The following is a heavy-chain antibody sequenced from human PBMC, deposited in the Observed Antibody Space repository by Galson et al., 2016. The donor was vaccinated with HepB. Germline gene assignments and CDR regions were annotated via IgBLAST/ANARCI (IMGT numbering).Heavy chain of an antibody. CDR2: INPRGGAT. Sequence: QSGAEVKKPGESLKISCKASGYPFISYYIHWVRQAPGQGLEWMGIINPRGGATIYAQKFRGSVTMTRDTSTSTVYMNLSSLRSEDTAVYYCARLATVTTPAFDYWGQGTLVTVSS. CDR1: GYPFISYY. CDR3: ARLATVTTPAFDY. V-gene: IGHV1-46*01. J-gene: IGHJ4*02. D-gene: IGHD4-11*01.